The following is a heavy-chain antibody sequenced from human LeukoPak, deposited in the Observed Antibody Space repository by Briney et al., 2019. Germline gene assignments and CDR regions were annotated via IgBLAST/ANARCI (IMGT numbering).Heavy chain of an antibody. Sequence: GGSLRLSCAASGFTFSSYWMHWVRQAPGKGLEWVSVIYSGGSTYYADSVKGRFTISRDNSKNTLYLQMNSLRAEDTAVYYCARSYYYDSSGPGALNYWGQGTLVTVSS. CDR3: ARSYYYDSSGPGALNY. J-gene: IGHJ4*02. CDR2: IYSGGST. V-gene: IGHV3-53*01. CDR1: GFTFSSYW. D-gene: IGHD3-22*01.